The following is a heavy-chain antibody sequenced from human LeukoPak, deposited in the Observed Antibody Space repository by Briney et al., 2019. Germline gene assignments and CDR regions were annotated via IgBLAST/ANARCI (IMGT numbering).Heavy chain of an antibody. Sequence: GGSLRLSCAASGFTFSSYAMSWVRQAPGKGLEWVSGINWNGGTTGYADSVKGRFTISRDNAKNSLYLQMNSVRAEDTALYYCAREGSGSPHYGMDVWGQGTTVTVSS. J-gene: IGHJ6*02. CDR1: GFTFSSYA. V-gene: IGHV3-20*04. CDR3: AREGSGSPHYGMDV. CDR2: INWNGGTT. D-gene: IGHD3-10*01.